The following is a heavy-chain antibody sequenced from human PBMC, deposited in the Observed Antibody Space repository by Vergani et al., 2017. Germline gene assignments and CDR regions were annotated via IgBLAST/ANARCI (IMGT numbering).Heavy chain of an antibody. J-gene: IGHJ4*02. CDR2: VSGSSATP. CDR1: GFSFPGYA. Sequence: EVQLVESGGGLIHPGGSLSLSCEASGFSFPGYAMSWVRQAPGKGLEWVSSVSGSSATPYYADSVKGRFIISRDNSKNTLHLQMNSLRADDTAVYYCTKGSRGYTGYFFDYWGQGTLATVSS. CDR3: TKGSRGYTGYFFDY. D-gene: IGHD5-12*01. V-gene: IGHV3-23*04.